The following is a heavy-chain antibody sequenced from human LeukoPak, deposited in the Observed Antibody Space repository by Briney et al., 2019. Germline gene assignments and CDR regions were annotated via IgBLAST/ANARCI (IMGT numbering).Heavy chain of an antibody. J-gene: IGHJ6*03. D-gene: IGHD3-10*01. V-gene: IGHV3-73*01. CDR1: GFTFSGSA. CDR2: IRSKANSYAT. Sequence: GGSLRLSCAASGFTFSGSAMHWVRQASGKGLEWVGRIRSKANSYATAYAASVKGRFTISRDDSKNTAYLQMNSLKTEDTAVYYCTSPIWFGELLDYMDVWGKGTTVTVSS. CDR3: TSPIWFGELLDYMDV.